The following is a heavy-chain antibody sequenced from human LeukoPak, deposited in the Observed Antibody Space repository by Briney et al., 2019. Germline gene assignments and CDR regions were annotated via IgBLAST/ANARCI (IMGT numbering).Heavy chain of an antibody. J-gene: IGHJ6*03. Sequence: SETLSLTCAVYGGSFSGYYWSWIRQPPGKGLEWIGEINHSGSTNYNPSLKSRVTISVGTSKNQFSLKLSSVTAADTAVYYCARGSSGGPGGYYYYYMDVWGKGTTVTVSS. CDR1: GGSFSGYY. CDR3: ARGSSGGPGGYYYYYMDV. V-gene: IGHV4-34*01. D-gene: IGHD3-10*01. CDR2: INHSGST.